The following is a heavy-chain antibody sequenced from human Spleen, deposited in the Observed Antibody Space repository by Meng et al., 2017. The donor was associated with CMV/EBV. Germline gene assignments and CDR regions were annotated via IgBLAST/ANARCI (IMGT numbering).Heavy chain of an antibody. J-gene: IGHJ4*02. CDR1: GFTFSSYW. Sequence: GESLKISCAASGFTFSSYWMSWVRQAPGKGLEWVANIKQDGSEKYYVDSVKGRFTIPRDNAKNSLYLQMNSLRAEDTAVYYCARGPSAIFGVVISYWGQGTLVTVSS. CDR2: IKQDGSEK. D-gene: IGHD3-3*01. V-gene: IGHV3-7*01. CDR3: ARGPSAIFGVVISY.